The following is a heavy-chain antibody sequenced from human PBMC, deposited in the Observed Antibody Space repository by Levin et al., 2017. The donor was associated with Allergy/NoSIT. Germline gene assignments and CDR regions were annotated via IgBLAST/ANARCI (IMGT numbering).Heavy chain of an antibody. V-gene: IGHV5-10-1*01. CDR2: IDPSDSYT. J-gene: IGHJ4*02. Sequence: GGSLRLSCKGSGYSFTSYWISWVRQMPGKGLEWMGRIDPSDSYTNYSPSFQGHVTISADKSISTAYLQWSSLKASDTAMYYCASLWGPSFSYYYDSSGHPFDYWGQGTLVTVSS. D-gene: IGHD3-22*01. CDR1: GYSFTSYW. CDR3: ASLWGPSFSYYYDSSGHPFDY.